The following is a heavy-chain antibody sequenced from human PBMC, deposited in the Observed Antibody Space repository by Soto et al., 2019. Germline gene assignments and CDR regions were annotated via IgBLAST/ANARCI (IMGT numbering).Heavy chain of an antibody. Sequence: GGSLRLSCAASGFTFSSYGMHWVRQAPGKGLEWVAVIWYDGSNKYYADSVKGRFTISRDNSKNTLYLQMNSLRAEDTAVYYCARDGRNAYYYGSGRYPYYYYGMDVWGQGTTVTVSS. V-gene: IGHV3-33*01. CDR2: IWYDGSNK. CDR1: GFTFSSYG. J-gene: IGHJ6*02. D-gene: IGHD3-10*01. CDR3: ARDGRNAYYYGSGRYPYYYYGMDV.